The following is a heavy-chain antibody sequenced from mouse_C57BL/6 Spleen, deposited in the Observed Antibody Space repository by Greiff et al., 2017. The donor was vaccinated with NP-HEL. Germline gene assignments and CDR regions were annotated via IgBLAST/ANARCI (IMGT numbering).Heavy chain of an antibody. Sequence: VQLQQSGPELVKPGASVKISCKASGYAFSSSWMNWVKQRPGKGLEWIGRIYPGDGDTNYNGKFKGKATLTADKSSSTAYMQLSSLTSEDSAVYFCARRSWDVRYFDYWGQGTTLTVSS. CDR3: ARRSWDVRYFDY. CDR1: GYAFSSSW. J-gene: IGHJ2*01. CDR2: IYPGDGDT. D-gene: IGHD4-1*01. V-gene: IGHV1-82*01.